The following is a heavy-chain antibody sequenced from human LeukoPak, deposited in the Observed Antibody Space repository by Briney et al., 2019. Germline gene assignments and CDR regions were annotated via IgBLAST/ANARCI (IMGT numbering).Heavy chain of an antibody. J-gene: IGHJ3*02. CDR3: ARDVWAHSTLPIVVVPAAIMRQNAFDI. CDR2: IIPIFGTA. Sequence: ASVKVSCKASGGTFSSYAISWVRQAPGQGLEWMGGIIPIFGTANYAQKFQGRVTITADESTSTAYMELSSLRSEDTAVYYCARDVWAHSTLPIVVVPAAIMRQNAFDIWGQGTMVTVSS. D-gene: IGHD2-2*02. V-gene: IGHV1-69*13. CDR1: GGTFSSYA.